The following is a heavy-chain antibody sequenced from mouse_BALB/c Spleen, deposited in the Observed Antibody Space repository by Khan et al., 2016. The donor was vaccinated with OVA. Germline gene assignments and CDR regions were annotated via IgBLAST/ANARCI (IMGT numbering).Heavy chain of an antibody. CDR1: GFSLTGYG. J-gene: IGHJ4*01. CDR3: ARAYYGNYREAMDY. Sequence: VQLQESGPGLVAPSQSLSITCTVSGFSLTGYGVNWVRQPPGKGLEWLGMIWGDGSTDYNSALISRRSISKDNSTSQVFLIMNSPLTADTARYDCARAYYGNYREAMDYWGQGTSVTVSS. D-gene: IGHD2-10*01. V-gene: IGHV2-6-7*01. CDR2: IWGDGST.